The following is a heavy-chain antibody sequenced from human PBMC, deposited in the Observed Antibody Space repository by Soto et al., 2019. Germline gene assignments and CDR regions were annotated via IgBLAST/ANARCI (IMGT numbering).Heavy chain of an antibody. J-gene: IGHJ4*02. Sequence: VGSLRLSCAASGFTFATYTMNWFRQSPGKGLQWVAAITGGGSTYYADSVKGHFTISRDNSKETLYLQMNSLRVEDSAVYYCAKGRGRHYDYFEYWGRGTLVTVSS. V-gene: IGHV3-23*01. CDR3: AKGRGRHYDYFEY. CDR1: GFTFATYT. CDR2: ITGGGST. D-gene: IGHD1-26*01.